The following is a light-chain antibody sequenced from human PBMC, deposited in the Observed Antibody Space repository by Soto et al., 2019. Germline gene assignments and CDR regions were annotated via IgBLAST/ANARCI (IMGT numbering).Light chain of an antibody. V-gene: IGKV2-28*01. Sequence: EIVITQSPLSLPVTPGEPASISCRSSQSLLHRNGYNYLDWYLQKPGQSPQLLIYLGSNRASGVPDRFSGSGSGTDFTLKISRVEAEDVGLYYCMQGLQAPLTLGQGTKVDIK. CDR3: MQGLQAPLT. J-gene: IGKJ1*01. CDR1: QSLLHRNGYNY. CDR2: LGS.